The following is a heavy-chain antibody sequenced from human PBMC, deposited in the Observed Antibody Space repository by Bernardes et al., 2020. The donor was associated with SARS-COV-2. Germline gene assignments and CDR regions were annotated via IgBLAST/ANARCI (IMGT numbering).Heavy chain of an antibody. Sequence: GGSLRLSCAASGFTFSSFAMSWVRQAPGKGLEWVSGISGGSYITYYYADSVKGRFTISRDNSKNTLYLQMDSLSAEDTAVYYCVKTATYSRTWYDNWGQGTLVTVSS. J-gene: IGHJ5*02. CDR1: GFTFSSFA. CDR2: ISGGSYIT. D-gene: IGHD6-13*01. V-gene: IGHV3-23*01. CDR3: VKTATYSRTWYDN.